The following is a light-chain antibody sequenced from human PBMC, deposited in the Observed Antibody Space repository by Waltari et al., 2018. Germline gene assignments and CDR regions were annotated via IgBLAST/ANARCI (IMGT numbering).Light chain of an antibody. CDR1: STDRAFYNT. CDR2: EAT. J-gene: IGLJ1*01. Sequence: QSALSQPAPVAAAPGQSLNIPCSGASTDRAFYNTVACYQHHPNRAPKLIIYEATKRPSGISHRFSGAKSGATASLRISGLQADDEADYYCCSYTGSSTSYGCGGGTKVTVL. CDR3: CSYTGSSTSYG. V-gene: IGLV2-23*01.